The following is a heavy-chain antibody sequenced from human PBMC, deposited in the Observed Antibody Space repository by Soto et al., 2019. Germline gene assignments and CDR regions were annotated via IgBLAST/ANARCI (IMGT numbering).Heavy chain of an antibody. V-gene: IGHV3-23*01. D-gene: IGHD6-13*01. CDR1: GFTFNSYA. J-gene: IGHJ6*02. CDR3: AKAAAGDTSYYYYYGMDV. CDR2: IGGSGSST. Sequence: GGSLRLSCVASGFTFNSYAMTWVRQAPGEGLEWVSAIGGSGSSTYYADSVKGWFTISRDNSKNTLYLQMSSLRAEDTAVYYCAKAAAGDTSYYYYYGMDVWGQGTTVTVSS.